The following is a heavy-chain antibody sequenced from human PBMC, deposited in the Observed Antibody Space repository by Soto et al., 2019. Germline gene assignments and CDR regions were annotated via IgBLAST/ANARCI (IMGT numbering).Heavy chain of an antibody. Sequence: SVKVSCKAAGYTFTSYAMHWVRQAPGQRLEWMGGIIPIFGTANYAQKFQARVTITADESTSTAYMELSSLRSEDTAVYYCARDRGPSSGYYPYWFDPWGQGTLVTVSS. CDR2: IIPIFGTA. J-gene: IGHJ5*02. V-gene: IGHV1-69*13. CDR3: ARDRGPSSGYYPYWFDP. CDR1: GYTFTSYA. D-gene: IGHD3-22*01.